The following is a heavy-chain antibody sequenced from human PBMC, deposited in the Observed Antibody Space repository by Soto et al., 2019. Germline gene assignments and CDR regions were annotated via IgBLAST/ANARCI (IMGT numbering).Heavy chain of an antibody. CDR1: GGSISSGDYY. V-gene: IGHV4-30-4*01. J-gene: IGHJ4*02. CDR3: AREKDYYDSSGSFDY. D-gene: IGHD3-22*01. CDR2: IYYSGST. Sequence: QVQLQESGPGLVKPSQTLSLTCTVSGGSISSGDYYWSWIRQPPGKGLEWIGYIYYSGSTYYNPSLKSRVTISVDTSKNQFSLKLSSVTAADTAVYYCAREKDYYDSSGSFDYWGQGTLVTVSS.